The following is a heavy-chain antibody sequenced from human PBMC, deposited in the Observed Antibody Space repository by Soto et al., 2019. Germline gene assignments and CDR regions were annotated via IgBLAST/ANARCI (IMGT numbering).Heavy chain of an antibody. D-gene: IGHD2-15*01. CDR2: INPSGGST. CDR3: ARDGRDDVVVAASYGMDA. CDR1: GYTFTSYY. V-gene: IGHV1-46*01. Sequence: ASVKVSCKASGYTFTSYYMHWVRQAPGQGLEWMGIINPSGGSTSYAQKFQGRVTMTRDTSTSTVYMELSSLRSEDTAVYYCARDGRDDVVVAASYGMDAWGQGNTVTISS. J-gene: IGHJ6*02.